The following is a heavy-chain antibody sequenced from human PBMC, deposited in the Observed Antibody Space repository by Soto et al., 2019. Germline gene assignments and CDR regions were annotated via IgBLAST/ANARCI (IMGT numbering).Heavy chain of an antibody. J-gene: IGHJ6*02. Sequence: GGSLRLSCAASGFTFSSYGMHWVRQAPGKGLEWVAVISYDGSNKYYADSVKGRFTISRDNSKNTLYLQMNSLRAEDTAVDYCAKDDYYDSSGYLPDYYYYYGMDVWGQGTTVTVSS. CDR3: AKDDYYDSSGYLPDYYYYYGMDV. CDR1: GFTFSSYG. V-gene: IGHV3-30*18. D-gene: IGHD3-22*01. CDR2: ISYDGSNK.